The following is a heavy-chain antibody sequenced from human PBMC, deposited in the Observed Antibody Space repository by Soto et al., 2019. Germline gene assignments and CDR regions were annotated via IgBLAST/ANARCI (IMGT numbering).Heavy chain of an antibody. D-gene: IGHD3-22*01. CDR3: ARVRDSSGYDAFDI. V-gene: IGHV1-18*01. CDR2: ISAYNGNT. Sequence: ASVKVSSKASGYTFTSYGISWVRQAPGEGIEWMGWISAYNGNTNYAQKPQDKVTKTTDTYTSTAYMELRSLRSDDTAVYYCARVRDSSGYDAFDIWGQGTMVTVSS. CDR1: GYTFTSYG. J-gene: IGHJ3*02.